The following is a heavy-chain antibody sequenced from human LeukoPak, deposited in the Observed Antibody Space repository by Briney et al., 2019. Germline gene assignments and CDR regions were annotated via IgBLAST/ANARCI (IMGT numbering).Heavy chain of an antibody. Sequence: GGSLRLSCAAPGFTFSSYAMHWVRQAPGKGLEYVSAISNNGGSTYYANSVKGRFTISRDNSKNTLYLQMGSLRAEDMALYYCARAKLRNPGFYDYWGQGTLVTVSS. CDR2: ISNNGGST. V-gene: IGHV3-64*01. CDR1: GFTFSSYA. CDR3: ARAKLRNPGFYDY. J-gene: IGHJ4*02. D-gene: IGHD1-1*01.